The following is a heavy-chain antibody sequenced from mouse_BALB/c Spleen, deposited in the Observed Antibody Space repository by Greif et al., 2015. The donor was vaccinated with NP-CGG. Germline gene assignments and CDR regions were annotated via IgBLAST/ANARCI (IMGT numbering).Heavy chain of an antibody. CDR1: GYAFSSSW. CDR2: IYPGDGDT. CDR3: ARGWLLGAMDY. Sequence: QVQLQQSGPELVKPGASVKISCKASGYAFSSSWMNWVKQRPGQGLEWIGRIYPGDGDTNYNGKFKGKATLTADKSSSTAYMQLSSLTSVDSAVYFCARGWLLGAMDYWVKEPQSPSPQ. V-gene: IGHV1-82*01. J-gene: IGHJ4*01. D-gene: IGHD2-3*01.